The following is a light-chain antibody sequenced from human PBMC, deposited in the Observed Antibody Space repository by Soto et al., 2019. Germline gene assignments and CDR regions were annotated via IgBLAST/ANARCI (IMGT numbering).Light chain of an antibody. J-gene: IGLJ3*02. CDR2: EVI. Sequence: QSALTQPPSASGSPGQSVTISCTGTSSDVGGYNYVSWYQQHPGKAPKLMIYEVIKRPSGVPDRFSGSKSGNTASLAVSGLQAEDEAYYYCSSYAGSNNLVFGGGTKLTVL. CDR1: SSDVGGYNY. V-gene: IGLV2-8*01. CDR3: SSYAGSNNLV.